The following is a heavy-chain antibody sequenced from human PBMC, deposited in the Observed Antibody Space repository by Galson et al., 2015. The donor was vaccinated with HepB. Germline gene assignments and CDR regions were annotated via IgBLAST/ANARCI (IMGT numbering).Heavy chain of an antibody. V-gene: IGHV5-51*03. CDR3: ARRQGADYDPSGQYFRH. CDR2: IYPDDAET. Sequence: SGAEVKKPGESLKISWKASGYSFTNYWIGWVRQMPGKGLEWMGLIYPDDAETTYSPSFQGQVTISADKSISTAYLQWSSLKASDTAMYYCARRQGADYDPSGQYFRHWGQGTLVTVSS. CDR1: GYSFTNYW. J-gene: IGHJ1*01. D-gene: IGHD3-22*01.